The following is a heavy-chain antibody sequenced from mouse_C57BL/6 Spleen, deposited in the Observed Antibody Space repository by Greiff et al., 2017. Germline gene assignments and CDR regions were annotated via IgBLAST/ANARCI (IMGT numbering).Heavy chain of an antibody. Sequence: QVQLQQPGAELVKPGASVKLSCKASGYTFTSYWMHWVKQRPGQGLEWIGMIHPNSGSTNYNEKFKSKATLTVDKSSSTAYMQLSSLTSEDSAVYYCAFYDYDDPSSSYWGQGTLVTVSA. J-gene: IGHJ3*01. CDR1: GYTFTSYW. D-gene: IGHD2-4*01. CDR3: AFYDYDDPSSSY. V-gene: IGHV1-64*01. CDR2: IHPNSGST.